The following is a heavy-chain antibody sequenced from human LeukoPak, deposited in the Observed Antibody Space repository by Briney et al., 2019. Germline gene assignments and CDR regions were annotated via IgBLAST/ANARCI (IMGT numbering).Heavy chain of an antibody. D-gene: IGHD6-6*01. Sequence: SETLSLTCTVSGGSISSYYWTWIRQPAGKGLEWIGRIYSSGSTNFNPSLKSRVTMSVDTSKNQFSLRLSSVTAADTAAYFCARENWRSKSIDFDSWGQGTLVTVSS. CDR2: IYSSGST. V-gene: IGHV4-4*07. J-gene: IGHJ4*02. CDR3: ARENWRSKSIDFDS. CDR1: GGSISSYY.